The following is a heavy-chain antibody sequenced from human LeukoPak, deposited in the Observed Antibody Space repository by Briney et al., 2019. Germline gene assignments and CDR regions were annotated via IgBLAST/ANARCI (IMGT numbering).Heavy chain of an antibody. J-gene: IGHJ4*02. V-gene: IGHV1-18*01. D-gene: IGHD3-22*01. CDR2: ISAYNGNT. CDR3: ARYHSISGHYYFDY. Sequence: ASVKVSCKASGYTFTSYGISWVRQAPGQGLEWMGWISAYNGNTNYAQKLQGRVTMTTDTSTSAAYMELWSLRSDDTAVYYCARYHSISGHYYFDYWGQGTLVTVSS. CDR1: GYTFTSYG.